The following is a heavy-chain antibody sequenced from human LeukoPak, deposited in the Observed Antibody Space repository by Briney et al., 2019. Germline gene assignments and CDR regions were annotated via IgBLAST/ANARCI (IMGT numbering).Heavy chain of an antibody. J-gene: IGHJ4*02. CDR2: ISGSGGST. CDR1: GFTFSSYA. Sequence: GGSLRLSCAASGFTFSSYAMSWVRQAPGKGLEWVSAISGSGGSTYYADSVKGRFTISRDNSKNTLYLQMNSLRSDDTAVYYCAREKLPLFGLLFVPYYFDYWGQGTLVTVSS. D-gene: IGHD2-21*02. V-gene: IGHV3-23*01. CDR3: AREKLPLFGLLFVPYYFDY.